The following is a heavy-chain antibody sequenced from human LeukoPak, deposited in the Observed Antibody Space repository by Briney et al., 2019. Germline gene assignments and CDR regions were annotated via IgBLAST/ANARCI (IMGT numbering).Heavy chain of an antibody. V-gene: IGHV3-23*01. J-gene: IGHJ4*02. Sequence: PGGSLRLSCAASGFTFSSYWMNWARQAPGKGLEWVSASSGSGGSTYYADSVKGRFTISRDNSKNTLYLQMNSLRAEDTAVYYCAKQSGSWRPLLDYWGQGTLVTVSS. D-gene: IGHD6-13*01. CDR3: AKQSGSWRPLLDY. CDR1: GFTFSSYW. CDR2: SSGSGGST.